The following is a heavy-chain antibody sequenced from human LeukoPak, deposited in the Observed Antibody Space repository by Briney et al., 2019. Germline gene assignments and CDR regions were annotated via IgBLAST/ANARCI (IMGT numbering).Heavy chain of an antibody. J-gene: IGHJ4*02. CDR1: GGSLSGHY. Sequence: SETLSLTCAVYGGSLSGHYWSWIRQPPGKGLEWIGESNHSGSINYNPSLKSRVTISVDTSKNQFSLNLISLTAADTAVYYCALVEMATIQDYWGQGTLVTVSS. CDR2: SNHSGSI. V-gene: IGHV4-34*01. CDR3: ALVEMATIQDY. D-gene: IGHD5-12*01.